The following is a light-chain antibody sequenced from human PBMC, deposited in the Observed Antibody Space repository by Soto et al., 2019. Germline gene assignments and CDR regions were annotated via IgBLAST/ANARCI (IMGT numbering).Light chain of an antibody. Sequence: QSVLTQPPSVSGAPGQRVTISCTGSRANIGAGYDVHWYQQLPGTAPKLLIYGNNNRPSGVPDRFSGSKSGTSVSLAITGLQAEDEADYYCQSYDSSLSGVVFGGGTKRTVL. CDR3: QSYDSSLSGVV. CDR1: RANIGAGYD. J-gene: IGLJ2*01. V-gene: IGLV1-40*01. CDR2: GNN.